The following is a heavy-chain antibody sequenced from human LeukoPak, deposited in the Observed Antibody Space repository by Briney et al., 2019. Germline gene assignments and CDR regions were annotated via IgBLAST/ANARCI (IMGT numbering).Heavy chain of an antibody. CDR1: GFTFSSYG. CDR2: IWYDGSNK. D-gene: IGHD6-13*01. Sequence: PGRSLRLSCAASGFTFSSYGMHWVRQAPGKGLEWVAVIWYDGSNKYYADSVKGRFTISRDNSKNTLYLQMNSLRAEDTAVYYCARGHIAAAGHEFFDYWGQGTLATVSS. V-gene: IGHV3-33*01. J-gene: IGHJ4*02. CDR3: ARGHIAAAGHEFFDY.